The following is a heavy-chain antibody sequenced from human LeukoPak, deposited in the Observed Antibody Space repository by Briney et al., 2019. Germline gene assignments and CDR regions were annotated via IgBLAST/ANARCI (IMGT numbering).Heavy chain of an antibody. CDR3: VRLPAGAYYYYGMDV. D-gene: IGHD6-19*01. V-gene: IGHV4-4*02. CDR2: IYHSGSP. Sequence: SETLSLTCAVSGGSISSNNWWGWVRQPPGKGLEWIGEIYHSGSPNYNPSLKSRVTISVDKSRNHFSLNLSSVTAADTAVYYCVRLPAGAYYYYGMDVWGQGTTVTVSS. J-gene: IGHJ6*02. CDR1: GGSISSNNW.